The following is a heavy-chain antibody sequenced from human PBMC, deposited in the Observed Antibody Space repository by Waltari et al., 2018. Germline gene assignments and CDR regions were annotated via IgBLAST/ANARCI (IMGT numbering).Heavy chain of an antibody. V-gene: IGHV3-23*01. CDR3: AKDRGYSSGSMYPMDV. J-gene: IGHJ6*02. Sequence: EVQLLESGGGLVQPGGSLRLSCAASGFTFSSYAMSWVRQAPGKGLEWVSAISGSGGSTYYADSVKGRFTISRDNSKNTLYLQMNSLRAEDTAVYYCAKDRGYSSGSMYPMDVWGQGTTVTVSS. CDR1: GFTFSSYA. CDR2: ISGSGGST. D-gene: IGHD6-19*01.